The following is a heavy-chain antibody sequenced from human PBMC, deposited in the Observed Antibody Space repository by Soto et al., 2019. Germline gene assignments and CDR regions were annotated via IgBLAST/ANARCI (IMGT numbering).Heavy chain of an antibody. V-gene: IGHV4-59*01. D-gene: IGHD4-17*01. CDR2: IYYSGST. J-gene: IGHJ4*02. CDR1: GASISYYY. CDR3: ARGNDSGDYYFDH. Sequence: SETLSLTCTVPGASISYYYWSWIRQPPGKGLEWIGYIYYSGSTNYNPSLKSRVTISVDTSKNQFSLKLSSVTAADTAVYYCARGNDSGDYYFDHWGQGTLVTVS.